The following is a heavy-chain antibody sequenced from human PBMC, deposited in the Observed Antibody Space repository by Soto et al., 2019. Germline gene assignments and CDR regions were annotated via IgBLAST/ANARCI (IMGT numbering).Heavy chain of an antibody. CDR2: IYHSGST. V-gene: IGHV4-4*02. CDR3: ASYGIAVAGTFYFDY. D-gene: IGHD6-19*01. CDR1: GGSISSSNW. J-gene: IGHJ4*02. Sequence: QVQLQESGPGLVKPSGTLSLTCAVSGGSISSSNWWSWVRQPPGKGLEWIGEIYHSGSTNYNPSLKSRVTISVDKSKNQFSLKLSSVTAADTAVYYCASYGIAVAGTFYFDYWGQGTLVTVSS.